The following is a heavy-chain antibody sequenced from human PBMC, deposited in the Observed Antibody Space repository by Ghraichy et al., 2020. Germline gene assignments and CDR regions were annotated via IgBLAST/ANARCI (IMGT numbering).Heavy chain of an antibody. CDR1: GGSFSGYY. Sequence: SETLSLTCAVYGGSFSGYYWSWIRQPPGKGLEWIGEINHSGSTNYNPSLKSRVTISVDTSKNQFSLKLSSVTAADTAVYYCARGSSAGTTVVTSFDYWGQGTLVTVSS. CDR2: INHSGST. D-gene: IGHD4-23*01. V-gene: IGHV4-34*01. J-gene: IGHJ4*02. CDR3: ARGSSAGTTVVTSFDY.